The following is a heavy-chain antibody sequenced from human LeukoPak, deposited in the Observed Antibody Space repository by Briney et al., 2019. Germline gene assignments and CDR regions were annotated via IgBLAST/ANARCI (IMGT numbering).Heavy chain of an antibody. J-gene: IGHJ4*02. CDR3: AKGTYYDILTGPPHLFDY. CDR2: ISYDGSNK. Sequence: GGSLRLSCAASGFTFSSYGMHWVRQAPGKGLEWVAVISYDGSNKYYADSVKGRFTISRDNSKNPLYLQMNSLRAEDTAVYYCAKGTYYDILTGPPHLFDYWGQGTLVTVSS. D-gene: IGHD3-9*01. CDR1: GFTFSSYG. V-gene: IGHV3-30*18.